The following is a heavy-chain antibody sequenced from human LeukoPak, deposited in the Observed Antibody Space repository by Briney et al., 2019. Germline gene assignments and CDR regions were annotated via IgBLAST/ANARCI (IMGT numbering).Heavy chain of an antibody. J-gene: IGHJ6*03. CDR1: GYTFTSYG. CDR3: ARDEYDFWSGYYYMDV. V-gene: IGHV1-18*01. CDR2: ISAYNGNT. D-gene: IGHD3-3*01. Sequence: ASVKVSCKASGYTFTSYGISWVRQAPGQGVEWMGWISAYNGNTNYAQKLQGRVTMTTDTSTSTAYMELRSLRSDDTAVYYCARDEYDFWSGYYYMDVWGKGTTVTVSS.